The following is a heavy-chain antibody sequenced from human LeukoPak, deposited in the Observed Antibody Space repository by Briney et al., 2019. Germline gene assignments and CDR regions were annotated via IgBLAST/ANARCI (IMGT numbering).Heavy chain of an antibody. CDR2: MNPNSGNT. V-gene: IGHV1-8*01. Sequence: ASVKVSCKASGYTFTSYDINWVRQATGQGLEWMGWMNPNSGNTGYAQKFQGRVTMTRNTSISTAYMELSSLRSEDTAVYYCARGWGSSACFDYWGQGTLVTVSS. CDR3: ARGWGSSACFDY. D-gene: IGHD6-6*01. J-gene: IGHJ4*02. CDR1: GYTFTSYD.